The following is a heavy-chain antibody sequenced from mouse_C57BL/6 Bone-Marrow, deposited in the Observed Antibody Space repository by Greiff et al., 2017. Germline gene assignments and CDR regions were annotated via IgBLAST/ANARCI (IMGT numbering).Heavy chain of an antibody. CDR3: ARSGGNYPAWFAY. V-gene: IGHV7-3*01. Sequence: EVRVVESGGGLVQPGGSLSLSCAASGFTFTDYYMSWVRQPPGKALEWLGFIRNKANGYTTEYSASLKGRFTISRDNFQSILYLQMNAMRAEYSATYYCARSGGNYPAWFAYWGQGTLVTDSA. CDR1: GFTFTDYY. CDR2: IRNKANGYTT. J-gene: IGHJ3*01. D-gene: IGHD2-1*01.